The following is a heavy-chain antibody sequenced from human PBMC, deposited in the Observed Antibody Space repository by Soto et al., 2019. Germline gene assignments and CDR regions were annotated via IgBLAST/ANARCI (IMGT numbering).Heavy chain of an antibody. J-gene: IGHJ6*02. D-gene: IGHD3-3*01. CDR3: ARDREYDSHGGGMDV. V-gene: IGHV4-30-4*01. Sequence: PSETLTLTCTVSGGSISSGDYYWSWIRQPPGKGLEWIGYIYYSGSTYYNPSLKSRVTISVDTSKNQFSLKLSSVTAADTAVYYCARDREYDSHGGGMDVWGQGTTVTVSS. CDR2: IYYSGST. CDR1: GGSISSGDYY.